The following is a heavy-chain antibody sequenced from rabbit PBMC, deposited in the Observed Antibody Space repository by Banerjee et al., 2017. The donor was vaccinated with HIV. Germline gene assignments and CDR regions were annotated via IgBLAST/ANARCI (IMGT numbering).Heavy chain of an antibody. CDR3: ARDGYGAFNL. Sequence: QQQLEESGGDLVKPEGSLTLTCTASGFSFSSSYYMCWVRQAPGKGLEWIACIYGGSSGSTYYASWAKGRFTISKTSSTTVTLQMTSLTAADTATYFCARDGYGAFNLWGPGTLVTVS. CDR1: GFSFSSSYY. V-gene: IGHV1S45*01. D-gene: IGHD6-1*01. CDR2: IYGGSSGST. J-gene: IGHJ4*01.